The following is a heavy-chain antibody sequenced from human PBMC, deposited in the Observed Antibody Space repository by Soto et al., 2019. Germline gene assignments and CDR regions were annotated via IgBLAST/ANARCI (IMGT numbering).Heavy chain of an antibody. CDR1: GYSFTRYW. J-gene: IGHJ6*02. CDR2: IYPYDSDT. CDR3: ARQDSHRIRTDYHFYGTDV. V-gene: IGHV5-51*01. Sequence: PGESLKISCKGSGYSFTRYWIGWVRQMPGKGLEWMGIIYPYDSDTRYSPSFQGQVTISADKSISTAYLQWSSLKASDTAMYFCARQDSHRIRTDYHFYGTDVWGQGTTVTVSS. D-gene: IGHD3-16*01.